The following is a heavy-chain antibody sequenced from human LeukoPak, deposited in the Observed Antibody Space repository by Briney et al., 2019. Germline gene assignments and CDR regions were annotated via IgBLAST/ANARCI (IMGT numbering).Heavy chain of an antibody. V-gene: IGHV3-30*18. D-gene: IGHD3-10*01. CDR1: GFTFSDHG. J-gene: IGHJ4*02. CDR2: ISDDGRYK. CDR3: ADDRAFQAAGVTDY. Sequence: PGGSLRLSCAASGFTFSDHGMHWVRQAPGKGLEWVAVISDDGRYKLYGDSVKGRFTISRDNSENTLYLQMSSLKTEDTAVYYCADDRAFQAAGVTDYWGQGTLVTVSS.